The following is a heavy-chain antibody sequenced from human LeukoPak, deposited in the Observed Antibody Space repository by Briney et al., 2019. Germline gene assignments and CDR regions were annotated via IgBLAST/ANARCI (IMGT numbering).Heavy chain of an antibody. CDR3: ARWGDSSGYYDY. Sequence: GGSLRLSCAASGFTFSSYAMHWVRQAPGKGLEWVAVISYDGSNKYYADSVKGRFTISRDNAKDSLYLQMNSLRAEDTAVYYCARWGDSSGYYDYWGQGTLVTVSS. CDR1: GFTFSSYA. D-gene: IGHD3-22*01. CDR2: ISYDGSNK. V-gene: IGHV3-30*04. J-gene: IGHJ4*02.